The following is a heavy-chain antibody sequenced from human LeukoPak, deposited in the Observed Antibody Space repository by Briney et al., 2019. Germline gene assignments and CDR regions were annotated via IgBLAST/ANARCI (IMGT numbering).Heavy chain of an antibody. V-gene: IGHV3-53*01. CDR1: GFTVSSNY. CDR2: IYSGGST. Sequence: GGSLRLSCAASGFTVSSNYMSWVRQAPGKGLERVSVIYSGGSTYYADSVKGRFTISRDNSKNTLYLQMNSLRAEDTAVYYCAKTGSLSYYDSSGYYYPPFDYWGQGTLVTVSS. J-gene: IGHJ4*02. CDR3: AKTGSLSYYDSSGYYYPPFDY. D-gene: IGHD3-22*01.